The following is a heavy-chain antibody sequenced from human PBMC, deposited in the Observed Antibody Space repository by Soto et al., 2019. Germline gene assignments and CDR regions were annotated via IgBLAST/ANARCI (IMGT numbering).Heavy chain of an antibody. CDR3: AKVEYNSGWCGYFDS. CDR1: GFTFTAYG. D-gene: IGHD6-19*01. J-gene: IGHJ4*02. Sequence: QVRLVESGGGVVQPGRSLRLSCAASGFTFTAYGMHWVRQAPGTGLEWVAVVWYEGSTKYYADAVKGRLTISRDNSKNTVDLQMNYRRADATAVYYCAKVEYNSGWCGYFDSWGQGTRVTGSS. V-gene: IGHV3-30*18. CDR2: VWYEGSTK.